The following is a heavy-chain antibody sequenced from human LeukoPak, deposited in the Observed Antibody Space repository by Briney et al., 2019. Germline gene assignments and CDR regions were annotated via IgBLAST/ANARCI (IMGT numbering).Heavy chain of an antibody. J-gene: IGHJ5*02. CDR1: GGSISSGDYY. CDR3: ARAIVPAAIRQLWDDNWFDP. D-gene: IGHD2-2*02. Sequence: PSETLSLTCTVSGGSISSGDYYWSWIRQPPGKGLEWIGYIYYSGSTYYNPSLKSRVTISVDTSKNQFSLKLSSVTAADTAVYYCARAIVPAAIRQLWDDNWFDPWGQGTLVTVSS. CDR2: IYYSGST. V-gene: IGHV4-30-4*01.